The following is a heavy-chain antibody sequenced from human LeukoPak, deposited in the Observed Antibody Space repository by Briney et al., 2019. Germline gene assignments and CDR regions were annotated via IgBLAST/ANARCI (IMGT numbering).Heavy chain of an antibody. CDR3: ARRSSDWYGDKDY. Sequence: ASVKVSCKASGYTFTSCDINWVRQAPGQGLEWMGWISAYNGNTNYAQKLQGRVTMTTDTSTSTAYMELRSLRSDDMAVYYCARRSSDWYGDKDYWGQGTLVTVSS. J-gene: IGHJ4*02. V-gene: IGHV1-18*03. D-gene: IGHD6-19*01. CDR1: GYTFTSCD. CDR2: ISAYNGNT.